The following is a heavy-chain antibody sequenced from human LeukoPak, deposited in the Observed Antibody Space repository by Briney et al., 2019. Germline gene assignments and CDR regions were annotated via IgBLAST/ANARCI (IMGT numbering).Heavy chain of an antibody. CDR2: INTPGGST. Sequence: PGGSLRLSCAASGFTFSSYATSWVRQAPGKGLEWVSAINTPGGSTYYADSVKGRFTISRDNSKNTLYLQMNSLRAEDTAVYYCARIRYSSSWYALDYWGQGTLVTVSS. J-gene: IGHJ4*02. D-gene: IGHD6-13*01. CDR3: ARIRYSSSWYALDY. CDR1: GFTFSSYA. V-gene: IGHV3-23*01.